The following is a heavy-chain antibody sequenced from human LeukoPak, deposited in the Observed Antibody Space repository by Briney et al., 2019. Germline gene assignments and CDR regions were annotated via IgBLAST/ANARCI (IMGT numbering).Heavy chain of an antibody. CDR3: ARGTYGYYMDV. CDR1: NYSISNSLY. D-gene: IGHD4-17*01. J-gene: IGHJ6*03. Sequence: PSETLSLTCSGSNYSISNSLYWGWLRQPPGKGLEWIGSIYRSGSTFYNPSLKSRVTISLDTSKNQFSLKLSSVTGADTAVYFCARGTYGYYMDVWGKGTTVTVSS. V-gene: IGHV4-38-2*02. CDR2: IYRSGST.